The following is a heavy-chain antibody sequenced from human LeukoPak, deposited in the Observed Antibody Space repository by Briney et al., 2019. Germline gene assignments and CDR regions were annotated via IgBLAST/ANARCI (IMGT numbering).Heavy chain of an antibody. CDR1: GFIFSSYE. V-gene: IGHV3-48*03. D-gene: IGHD6-13*01. Sequence: GGSLRLSCAASGFIFSSYEMNWVRQAPGKGLEWVSYISGSGTIIYDADSVKGRFTISRDNAKNSLYLRMNSLRAEDTAVYYCARGARVRHSSSSDYYDYSGMDVWGQGTTVAVSS. J-gene: IGHJ6*02. CDR3: ARGARVRHSSSSDYYDYSGMDV. CDR2: ISGSGTII.